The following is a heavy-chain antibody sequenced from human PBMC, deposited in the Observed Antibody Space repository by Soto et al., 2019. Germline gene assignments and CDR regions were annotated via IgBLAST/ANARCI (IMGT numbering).Heavy chain of an antibody. CDR1: GFTFSSYS. Sequence: NPGGSLRLSCAASGFTFSSYSMNWVRQAPGKGLEWVSSISSSSSYIYYADSVKGRFTISRDNAKNSLYLQMNSLRAEDTAVYYCARDSLTAIEKIFDYWGQGTLVTVSS. V-gene: IGHV3-21*01. CDR3: ARDSLTAIEKIFDY. D-gene: IGHD5-18*01. J-gene: IGHJ4*02. CDR2: ISSSSSYI.